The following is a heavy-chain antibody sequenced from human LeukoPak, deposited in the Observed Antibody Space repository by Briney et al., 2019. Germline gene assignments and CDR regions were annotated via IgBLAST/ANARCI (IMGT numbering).Heavy chain of an antibody. V-gene: IGHV4-38-2*02. D-gene: IGHD3-9*01. CDR2: IHHSGNT. J-gene: IGHJ6*02. CDR3: ARETSIDWLYGMDV. CDR1: GYSISSGYY. Sequence: SETLSLTCTVSGYSISSGYYWGWIRQPPGKGLEWIGSIHHSGNTDYNPSLKSRVTISEDTSKNQFSLKLSSVTAADTAVYYCARETSIDWLYGMDVWGQGTTVTVSS.